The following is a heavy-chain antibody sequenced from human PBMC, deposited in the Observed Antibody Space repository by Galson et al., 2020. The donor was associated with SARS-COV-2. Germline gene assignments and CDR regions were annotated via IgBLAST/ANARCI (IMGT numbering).Heavy chain of an antibody. CDR1: GFTFSSYG. Sequence: GESLKISCAASGFTFSSYGMHWVRQAPGKGLEWVAVISYDGSNKYYADSVKGRFTISRDNSKNTLYLQMNSLRAEDTAVYYCAKERQGSRWFGELSDGMDVWGQGTTVTVSS. D-gene: IGHD3-10*01. CDR3: AKERQGSRWFGELSDGMDV. CDR2: ISYDGSNK. J-gene: IGHJ6*02. V-gene: IGHV3-30*18.